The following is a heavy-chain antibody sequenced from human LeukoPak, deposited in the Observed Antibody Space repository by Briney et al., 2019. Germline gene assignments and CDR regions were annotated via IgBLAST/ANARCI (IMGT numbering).Heavy chain of an antibody. D-gene: IGHD2-2*01. Sequence: SETLSLTCTVSSASINSSPYFWAWIRQSPGKGLEWIATISYSGTTYYNPSLKSRVTISADTSKNQFSLKLSSVTAADTAVYYCAREAYCSSTSCYYNWFDPWGQGTLVTVSS. V-gene: IGHV4-39*07. CDR1: SASINSSPYF. J-gene: IGHJ5*02. CDR2: ISYSGTT. CDR3: AREAYCSSTSCYYNWFDP.